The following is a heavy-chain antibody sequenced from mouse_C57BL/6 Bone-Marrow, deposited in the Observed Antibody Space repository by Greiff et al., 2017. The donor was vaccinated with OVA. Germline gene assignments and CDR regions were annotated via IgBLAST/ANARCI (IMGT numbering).Heavy chain of an antibody. D-gene: IGHD2-5*01. CDR2: IRNKANNHAT. Sequence: EVMLVESGGGLVQPGGSMKLSCAASGFTFSDAWMDWVRQSPEKGLEWVAEIRNKANNHATYYAESVKGRFTISRDDSKSSVYLQMNSLRAEDTGIYYCTRTIVTTRFYWYFDVWGTGTTVTVSS. J-gene: IGHJ1*03. CDR1: GFTFSDAW. CDR3: TRTIVTTRFYWYFDV. V-gene: IGHV6-6*01.